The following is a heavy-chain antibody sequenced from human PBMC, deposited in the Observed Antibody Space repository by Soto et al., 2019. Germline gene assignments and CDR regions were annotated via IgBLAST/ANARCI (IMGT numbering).Heavy chain of an antibody. CDR2: ISSSSSTI. CDR1: GFTFSSYS. D-gene: IGHD3-3*01. CDR3: ARESRFLEWLSLNWFDP. Sequence: EVQLVESGGGLVQPGGSLRLSCAASGFTFSSYSMNWVRQAPGKGLEWVSYISSSSSTIYYADSVKGRFTISRDNAKNSLDLQMNSLSDEDTAVYYCARESRFLEWLSLNWFDPWGQGTLVTVSS. V-gene: IGHV3-48*02. J-gene: IGHJ5*02.